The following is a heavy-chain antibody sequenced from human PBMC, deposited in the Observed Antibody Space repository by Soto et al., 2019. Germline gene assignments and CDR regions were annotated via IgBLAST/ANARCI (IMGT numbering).Heavy chain of an antibody. CDR3: AHKGGRGAGMDV. Sequence: QITLKESGPTLVKHTQTLTLTCTFSGFSISSRGVGVAWIRQSPGKALEWLALIYWDDDKRYSAFLQSRATITKDTSKHQVVLRMTNMDPVDTATYYCAHKGGRGAGMDVWGQGTTVTVSS. D-gene: IGHD2-15*01. CDR1: GFSISSRGVG. J-gene: IGHJ6*02. CDR2: IYWDDDK. V-gene: IGHV2-5*02.